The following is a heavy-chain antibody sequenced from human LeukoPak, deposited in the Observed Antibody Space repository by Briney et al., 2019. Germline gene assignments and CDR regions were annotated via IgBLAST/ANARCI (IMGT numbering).Heavy chain of an antibody. CDR3: ARGGGGVLRFLEWLFSPDY. CDR2: INPNSGGT. Sequence: ASVKVPCKASGYTFTSYYMHWVRQAPGQGLEWMGWINPNSGGTNYAQKFQGRVTMTRDTSISTAYMELSRLRSDDTAVYYCARGGGGVLRFLEWLFSPDYWGQGTLVTVSS. D-gene: IGHD3-3*01. CDR1: GYTFTSYY. J-gene: IGHJ4*02. V-gene: IGHV1-2*02.